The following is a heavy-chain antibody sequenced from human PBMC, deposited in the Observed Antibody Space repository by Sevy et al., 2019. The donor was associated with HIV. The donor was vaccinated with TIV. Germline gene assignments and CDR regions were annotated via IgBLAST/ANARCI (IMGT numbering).Heavy chain of an antibody. V-gene: IGHV3-48*02. CDR2: ISNRGNTR. D-gene: IGHD3-22*01. J-gene: IGHJ4*02. CDR1: GFIFSNYG. CDR3: AKERFYDGSVGGFDN. Sequence: GGSLRLSCEASGFIFSNYGMNWVRQAPGKGLEWVSYISNRGNTRYYADSVKGRFTISRDKAKKSLYLQMNSLRDEDTAVYYCAKERFYDGSVGGFDNWGQGTLVTVSS.